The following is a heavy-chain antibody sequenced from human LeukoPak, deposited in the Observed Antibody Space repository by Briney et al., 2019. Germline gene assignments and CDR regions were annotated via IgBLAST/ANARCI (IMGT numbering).Heavy chain of an antibody. CDR3: AALWFGDPETPHDY. D-gene: IGHD3-10*01. CDR1: GVSISSYY. Sequence: SETLSLTCTVSGVSISSYYWSWVRQPPGKGLEWIGYIYYTGTTNYNPPLKSRVTISVDTSKNQFSLKVRSVTAADTAVYYCAALWFGDPETPHDYWGQGTLVTVSS. CDR2: IYYTGTT. J-gene: IGHJ4*02. V-gene: IGHV4-59*01.